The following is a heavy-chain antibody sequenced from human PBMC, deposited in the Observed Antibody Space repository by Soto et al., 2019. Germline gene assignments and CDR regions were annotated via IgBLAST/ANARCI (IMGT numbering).Heavy chain of an antibody. J-gene: IGHJ5*02. CDR2: IYSSGST. CDR1: GGSVSSGRYY. Sequence: SETLSLTCTVSGGSVSSGRYYWSWIRQPQGKGLEWIGYIYSSGSTNYNPSLKSRVTISVDTSKNQFSLKLSSVTAADTAVYYCAGYRFPSGYSASNWFDPWGQGTLVTVSS. CDR3: AGYRFPSGYSASNWFDP. D-gene: IGHD4-4*01. V-gene: IGHV4-61*01.